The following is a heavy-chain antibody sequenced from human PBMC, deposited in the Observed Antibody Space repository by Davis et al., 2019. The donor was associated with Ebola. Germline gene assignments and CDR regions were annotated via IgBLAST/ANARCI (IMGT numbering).Heavy chain of an antibody. CDR1: GYTFTGYY. V-gene: IGHV1-2*02. CDR2: INPNSGGT. CDR3: ARDLFFATSPLPFFDY. D-gene: IGHD3-3*01. J-gene: IGHJ4*02. Sequence: ASVKVPCKASGYTFTGYYMHWVRQAPGQGLEWMGWINPNSGGTNYAQKFQGRVTMTTDTSTSTAYMELRSLRSDDTAVYYCARDLFFATSPLPFFDYWGQGTLVTVSS.